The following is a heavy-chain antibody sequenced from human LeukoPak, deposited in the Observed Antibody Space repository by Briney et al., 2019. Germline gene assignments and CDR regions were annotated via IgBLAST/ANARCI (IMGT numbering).Heavy chain of an antibody. CDR2: IYYSGST. D-gene: IGHD3-22*01. J-gene: IGHJ4*02. CDR1: GGSISSGGYY. V-gene: IGHV4-31*03. Sequence: SETLSLTCTVSGGSISSGGYYWSWIHQHPGKGLEWIGYIYYSGSTYYNPSLKSRVTISVDTSKNQFSLKLSSVTAADTAVYYCARKERSYYNSSGTFDYWGQGTLVTVSS. CDR3: ARKERSYYNSSGTFDY.